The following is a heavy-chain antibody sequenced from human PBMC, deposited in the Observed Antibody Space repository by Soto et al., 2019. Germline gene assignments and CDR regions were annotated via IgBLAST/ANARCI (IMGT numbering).Heavy chain of an antibody. Sequence: QLQLQESGPGLVKPSETLSLTCTVSGGSISSSSYYWGWIRQPPGKGLEWIGSIYYSGSTYYNPSLKSRVTISVDTSKNQFSLKLSSVTAADTAVYYCARQTGRYAYSSRFDYWGQGTLVTVSS. CDR2: IYYSGST. V-gene: IGHV4-39*01. CDR1: GGSISSSSYY. D-gene: IGHD4-4*01. CDR3: ARQTGRYAYSSRFDY. J-gene: IGHJ4*02.